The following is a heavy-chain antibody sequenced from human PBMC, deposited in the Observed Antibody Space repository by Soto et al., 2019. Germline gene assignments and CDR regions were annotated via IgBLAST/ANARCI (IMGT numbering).Heavy chain of an antibody. D-gene: IGHD3-3*01. Sequence: PGGSLRLSCAASGFTFSEFAMSWVRQAPGKGLEWVSVIGGDGGSPYYADSVKGRFTVSRDNSKNTLYLQMNSLRAEDTAVYYCASIVTYYDFWSVPDAFDIWGQGTMVTVSS. J-gene: IGHJ3*02. CDR3: ASIVTYYDFWSVPDAFDI. V-gene: IGHV3-23*01. CDR2: IGGDGGSP. CDR1: GFTFSEFA.